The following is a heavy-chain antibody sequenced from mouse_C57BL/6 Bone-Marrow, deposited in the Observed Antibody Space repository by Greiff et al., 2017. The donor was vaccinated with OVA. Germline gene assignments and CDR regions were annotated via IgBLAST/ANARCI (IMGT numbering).Heavy chain of an antibody. J-gene: IGHJ2*01. V-gene: IGHV3-8*01. CDR3: ARWGRYPYFDY. CDR1: GYSITGDY. Sequence: EVNLVESGPGLAKPSQTLSLTCSVTGYSITGDYWNWIRKFPGNKLEYMGYISYSGSTYYNPSLKSRISISRDTSNNQYYLQLNSVTTEDTATYYCARWGRYPYFDYGGQGTTLTVSS. CDR2: ISYSGST. D-gene: IGHD1-1*01.